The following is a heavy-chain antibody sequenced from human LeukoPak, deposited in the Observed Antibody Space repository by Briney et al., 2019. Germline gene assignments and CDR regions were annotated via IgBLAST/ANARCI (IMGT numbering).Heavy chain of an antibody. CDR3: ARDRYCGGDCYYWYFDL. D-gene: IGHD2-21*02. Sequence: PGGSLRLSCAASGITFTSYAMTWVRQAPGKGLEWVSSISGSGDSSYYADSVKGRFTISRDNSKNTLYLQMNSLRAEDTAVYYCARDRYCGGDCYYWYFDLWGRGTLVTVSS. J-gene: IGHJ2*01. CDR2: ISGSGDSS. V-gene: IGHV3-23*01. CDR1: GITFTSYA.